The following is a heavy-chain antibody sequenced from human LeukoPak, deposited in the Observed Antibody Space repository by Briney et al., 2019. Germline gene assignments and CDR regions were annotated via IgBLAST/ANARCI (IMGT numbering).Heavy chain of an antibody. Sequence: GGSLRLSCAASGFTFSSYAMHWVRQAPGKGLEWVAVISYDGSNKYYADSEKGRFTISRDNSKNTLYLQMNSLRAEDTAVYYCAKDGATVTPHYFDYWGQGTLVTVSS. D-gene: IGHD4-17*01. CDR1: GFTFSSYA. J-gene: IGHJ4*02. V-gene: IGHV3-30*04. CDR2: ISYDGSNK. CDR3: AKDGATVTPHYFDY.